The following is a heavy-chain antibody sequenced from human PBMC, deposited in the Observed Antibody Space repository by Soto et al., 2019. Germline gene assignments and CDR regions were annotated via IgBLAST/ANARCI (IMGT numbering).Heavy chain of an antibody. J-gene: IGHJ3*02. CDR2: IKSKTDGGTT. Sequence: GGSLRLSCAASRFTFSNAWMSWVRQAPGKGLEWVGRIKSKTDGGTTDYAAPVKGRFTISRDDSKNTLYLQMNSLKTEDTAVYYCTTSFPAVAVALDAFDIWGQGTMVTVSS. V-gene: IGHV3-15*01. CDR3: TTSFPAVAVALDAFDI. D-gene: IGHD6-19*01. CDR1: RFTFSNAW.